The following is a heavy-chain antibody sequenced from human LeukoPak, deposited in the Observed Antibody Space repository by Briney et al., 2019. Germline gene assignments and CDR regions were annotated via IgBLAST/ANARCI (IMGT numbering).Heavy chain of an antibody. CDR1: RYTFTGYY. V-gene: IGHV1-2*02. D-gene: IGHD6-13*01. CDR2: INPNSGGT. J-gene: IGHJ4*02. CDR3: ANIAAAGTDFDY. Sequence: GASVKVSCKASRYTFTGYYMHWIRQPPAQGREWMGWINPNSGGTNFAQNFQGRVTMTRDTSISTAYMELSRLRSDDTAVYYCANIAAAGTDFDYWGQGTLVTVSS.